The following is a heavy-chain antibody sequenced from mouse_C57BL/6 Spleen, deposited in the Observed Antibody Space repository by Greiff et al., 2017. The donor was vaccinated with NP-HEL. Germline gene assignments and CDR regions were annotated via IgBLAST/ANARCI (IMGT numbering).Heavy chain of an antibody. CDR2: FHPYNDDT. Sequence: VQVVESGAELVKPGASVKMSCKASGYTFTTYPIEWMKQNHGKSLEWIGNFHPYNDDTKYNEKFKGKATLTVEKSSSTVYLELSRLTSDDSAVYYCARGPLTTVGGRDYFDYWGQGTTLTVSS. V-gene: IGHV1-47*01. CDR3: ARGPLTTVGGRDYFDY. J-gene: IGHJ2*01. D-gene: IGHD1-1*01. CDR1: GYTFTTYP.